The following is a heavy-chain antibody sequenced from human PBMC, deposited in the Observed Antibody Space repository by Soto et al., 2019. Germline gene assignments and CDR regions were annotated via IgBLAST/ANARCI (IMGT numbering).Heavy chain of an antibody. Sequence: LSLTCAASGFTFSSYAMSWVRQAPGKGLEWVSAISGSGGSTYYADSVKGRFTISRDNSKNTLYLQMNSLRAEDTAVYYCAKDQVITMIVAADAFDIWGQGTMVTV. D-gene: IGHD3-22*01. CDR1: GFTFSSYA. V-gene: IGHV3-23*01. CDR2: ISGSGGST. CDR3: AKDQVITMIVAADAFDI. J-gene: IGHJ3*02.